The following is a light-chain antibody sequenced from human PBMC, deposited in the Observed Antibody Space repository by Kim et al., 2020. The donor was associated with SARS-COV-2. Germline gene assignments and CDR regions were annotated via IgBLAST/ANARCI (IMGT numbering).Light chain of an antibody. J-gene: IGKJ2*01. CDR1: QSVSSSS. CDR3: QQYGGSSFT. CDR2: GAS. Sequence: LSPGERTTLSCRASQSVSSSSLAWYQQKSGQAPRLLIYGASSRATGIPDRFSGSGSGTDFTLTISRLKPEDFAVYYCQQYGGSSFTFGQGTKLEI. V-gene: IGKV3-20*01.